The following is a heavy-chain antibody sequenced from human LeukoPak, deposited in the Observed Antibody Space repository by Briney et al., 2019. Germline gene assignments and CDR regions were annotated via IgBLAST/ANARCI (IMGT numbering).Heavy chain of an antibody. D-gene: IGHD2/OR15-2a*01. CDR2: ISWNSGSI. Sequence: GRSLRLSCAASGFTFDDYAMHWVRQAPGKGLEWVSGISWNSGSIGYADSVKGRFTIPRDNAKNSLYLQMNSLRAEDTALYYCAKDIGDFPRAPFDYWGQGTLVTVSS. V-gene: IGHV3-9*01. CDR1: GFTFDDYA. CDR3: AKDIGDFPRAPFDY. J-gene: IGHJ4*02.